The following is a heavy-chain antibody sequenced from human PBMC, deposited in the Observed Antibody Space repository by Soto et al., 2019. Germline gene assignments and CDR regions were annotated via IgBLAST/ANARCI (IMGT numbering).Heavy chain of an antibody. CDR2: INSDGSSE. CDR3: MRDYGEAGSTAAFDM. CDR1: GFTFSSYW. J-gene: IGHJ3*02. V-gene: IGHV3-74*01. Sequence: EVQLMEAGGGLVQPGGSLRLSCAASGFTFSSYWMHWVRKFSGEGLVLVPRINSDGSSESYADSVKGRFTISRDNAKNTVYLQMSSLRGEDTAVYYWMRDYGEAGSTAAFDMWGQGTIVIVSS. D-gene: IGHD1-7*01.